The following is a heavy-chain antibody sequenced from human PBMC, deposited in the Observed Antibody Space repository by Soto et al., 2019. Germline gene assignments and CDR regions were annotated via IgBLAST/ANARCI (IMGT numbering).Heavy chain of an antibody. CDR3: TTSDTYYYDSSGYYYDY. CDR2: IKSKTDGGTT. J-gene: IGHJ4*02. D-gene: IGHD3-22*01. V-gene: IGHV3-15*01. CDR1: GFTFSNAW. Sequence: GGSLRLSCAASGFTFSNAWMSWVRQAPGKGLEWVGRIKSKTDGGTTDYAAPVKGRFTISRDDSKNTLYLQMNGLKTEDTAVYYCTTSDTYYYDSSGYYYDYWGQGTLVTVSS.